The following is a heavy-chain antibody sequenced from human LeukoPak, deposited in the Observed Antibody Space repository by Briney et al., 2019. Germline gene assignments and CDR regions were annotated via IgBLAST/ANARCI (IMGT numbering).Heavy chain of an antibody. D-gene: IGHD1-26*01. CDR2: LYSGGNT. J-gene: IGHJ4*02. Sequence: GGSLRLSCAASGLTVSNNYMTWVRQAPGKGLEWVSGLYSGGNTYYADSVKGRFTISRDNSKNILCLQMNSLRADDTAVYYCATEFLMGAIDSWGQGSLVAVSS. CDR3: ATEFLMGAIDS. CDR1: GLTVSNNY. V-gene: IGHV3-66*01.